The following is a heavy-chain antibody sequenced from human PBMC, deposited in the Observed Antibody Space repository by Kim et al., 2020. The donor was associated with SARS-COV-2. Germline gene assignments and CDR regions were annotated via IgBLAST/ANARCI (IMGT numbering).Heavy chain of an antibody. J-gene: IGHJ4*02. CDR3: EDSDY. CDR2: ISDNGVRT. CDR1: GFTFSRYA. Sequence: GGSLRLSCAASGFTFSRYAMSWARQAPGKGLEWVSTISDNGVRTHYADSVKGRFTISRDNSKSTLFLQMNSLRAEDTAVYYCEDSDYWGQGSLVTVSS. V-gene: IGHV3-23*01.